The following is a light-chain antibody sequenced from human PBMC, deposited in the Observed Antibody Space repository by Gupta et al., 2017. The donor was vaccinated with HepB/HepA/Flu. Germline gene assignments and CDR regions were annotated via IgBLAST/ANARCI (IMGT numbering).Light chain of an antibody. V-gene: IGLV1-40*01. CDR2: GNT. CDR3: HSYDTSLSGYV. CDR1: SANIGAGYD. Sequence: QSVLTQPPSVSGAPGQRVTIPCTGSSANIGAGYDVHWYQHLPGTAPKLLIFGNTNRPSGVPDRFSGSKSDTSASLAITGLQAEDEGDYYCHSYDTSLSGYVFGTGTTVTVL. J-gene: IGLJ1*01.